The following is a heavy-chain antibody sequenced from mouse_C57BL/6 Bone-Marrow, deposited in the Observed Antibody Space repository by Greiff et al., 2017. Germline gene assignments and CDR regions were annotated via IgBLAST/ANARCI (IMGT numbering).Heavy chain of an antibody. D-gene: IGHD1-1*01. CDR3: ERAPYYYGSSYGWFAY. CDR2: INPSSGYT. Sequence: VQLQQSGAELAKPGASVKLSCKASGYTFTSYWMHWVKQRPGQGLEWIGYINPSSGYTKYNQKFKDKATLTADKSFSTAYMQLSSLTYEDSAVYYCERAPYYYGSSYGWFAYWGQGTLVTVSA. V-gene: IGHV1-7*01. J-gene: IGHJ3*01. CDR1: GYTFTSYW.